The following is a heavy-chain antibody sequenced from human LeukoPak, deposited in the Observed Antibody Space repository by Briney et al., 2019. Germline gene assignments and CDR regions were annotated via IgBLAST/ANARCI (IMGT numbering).Heavy chain of an antibody. CDR3: ARALRYGGSDY. J-gene: IGHJ4*02. CDR2: IYSGGST. D-gene: IGHD4-17*01. Sequence: AGGSLRLSCAASGFTFSSYSMNWVRQAPGKGLEWVSVIYSGGSTYYADSVKGRFTISRDNSKNTLYLQMNSLRAEDTAVYYCARALRYGGSDYWGQGTLVTVSS. CDR1: GFTFSSYS. V-gene: IGHV3-66*01.